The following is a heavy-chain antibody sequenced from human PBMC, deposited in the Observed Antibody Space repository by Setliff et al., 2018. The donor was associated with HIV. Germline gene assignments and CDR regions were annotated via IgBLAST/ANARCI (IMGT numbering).Heavy chain of an antibody. CDR1: GFTFNNFG. J-gene: IGHJ2*01. D-gene: IGHD3-3*01. Sequence: GGSLRLSCATSGFTFNNFGMYWVRQAPGKGLEWVAFIRYDGSNGYYADSVKGRFTISRDNSKNTLYLQMNSLRAEDTAVYYCAKESRMASGLRRARFPTYFDLWGRGTLVTVSS. CDR2: IRYDGSNG. V-gene: IGHV3-30*02. CDR3: AKESRMASGLRRARFPTYFDL.